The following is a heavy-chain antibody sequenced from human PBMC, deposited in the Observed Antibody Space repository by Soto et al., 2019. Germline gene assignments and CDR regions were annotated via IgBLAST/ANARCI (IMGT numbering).Heavy chain of an antibody. V-gene: IGHV1-18*01. CDR3: AGVRQLVGYFYYYMDV. J-gene: IGHJ6*03. D-gene: IGHD6-6*01. CDR1: GYTFTNYG. Sequence: QVQLLQSGAEVKKPGASVKVSCKASGYTFTNYGITWVRQAPGQGLEGMGWISAYNGDTHYTQRLQGRVTMTTDTSTSTAYMELRGLRSDDTAVYYCAGVRQLVGYFYYYMDVWGKGTTVTVSS. CDR2: ISAYNGDT.